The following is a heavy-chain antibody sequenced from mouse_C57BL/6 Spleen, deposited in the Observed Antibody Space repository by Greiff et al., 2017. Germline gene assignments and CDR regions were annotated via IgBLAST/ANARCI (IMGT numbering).Heavy chain of an antibody. J-gene: IGHJ3*01. Sequence: VQLQQPGAELVRPGSSVKLSCKASGYTFTSYWMHWVKQRPIQGLEWSGNIDPSASETHYNQTFKDKATLTVDKSSSTAYMQLSSLTSEDSAVYYCARRDYDYDWLAYWGQGTLVTVSA. CDR3: ARRDYDYDWLAY. D-gene: IGHD2-4*01. CDR1: GYTFTSYW. V-gene: IGHV1-52*01. CDR2: IDPSASET.